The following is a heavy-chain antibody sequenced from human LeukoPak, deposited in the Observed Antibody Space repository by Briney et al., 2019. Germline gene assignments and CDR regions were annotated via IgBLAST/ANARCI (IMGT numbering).Heavy chain of an antibody. CDR3: ARVGGSPYCGGDCYSLWFDP. V-gene: IGHV4-30-4*01. Sequence: SETLSLTCTVSGGSISSGDYHWSWIRQPPGKGLEWIGYIYYSGSTYYNPSLKSRVTISVDTSKNQFSLKLSSVTAADTAVYYCARVGGSPYCGGDCYSLWFDPWGQGTLVTVSS. D-gene: IGHD2-21*02. CDR2: IYYSGST. J-gene: IGHJ5*02. CDR1: GGSISSGDYH.